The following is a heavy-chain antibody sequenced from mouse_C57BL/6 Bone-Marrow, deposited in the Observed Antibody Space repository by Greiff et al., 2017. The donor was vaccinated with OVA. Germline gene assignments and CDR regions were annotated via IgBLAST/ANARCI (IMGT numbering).Heavy chain of an antibody. J-gene: IGHJ3*01. CDR3: AREDGYYPAWFAY. D-gene: IGHD2-3*01. CDR1: GYTFTSYW. CDR2: IDPNSGGT. V-gene: IGHV1-72*01. Sequence: QVQLQQPGAELVKPGASVKLSCKASGYTFTSYWMHWVKQRPGRGLEWIVRIDPNSGGTKYNEKFKSKATLTVDKPSSTAYMQLSSLTSEDSAVYYGAREDGYYPAWFAYWGQGTLVTVSA.